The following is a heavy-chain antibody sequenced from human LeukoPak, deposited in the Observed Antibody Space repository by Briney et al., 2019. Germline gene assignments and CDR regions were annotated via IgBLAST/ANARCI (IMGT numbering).Heavy chain of an antibody. V-gene: IGHV3-53*01. D-gene: IGHD5/OR15-5a*01. CDR2: IYFGGTT. Sequence: GGSLRLSCAASGFTVSSNYMTWVRQAPGQGLEWVSVIYFGGTTYYADSLKGRFTISRDNSKNTVYLQMNSLRVEDTAVYYCARGDGVYVYWGQGTLVTVSS. CDR3: ARGDGVYVY. CDR1: GFTVSSNY. J-gene: IGHJ4*02.